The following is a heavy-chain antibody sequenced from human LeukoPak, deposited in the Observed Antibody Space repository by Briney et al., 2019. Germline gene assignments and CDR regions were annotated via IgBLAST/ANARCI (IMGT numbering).Heavy chain of an antibody. CDR1: GFTFSSYS. CDR2: ISSSSSTI. V-gene: IGHV3-48*02. CDR3: ARAFLDRAGLHQPRYFDL. Sequence: GGSLRLSCAASGFTFSSYSMNRVRQAPGKGLEWVSYISSSSSTIYYADSVKGRFTISRDDAKNSLSLQMNSLRDEDTAVYYCARAFLDRAGLHQPRYFDLWGRGTLVTVSS. D-gene: IGHD2-2*01. J-gene: IGHJ2*01.